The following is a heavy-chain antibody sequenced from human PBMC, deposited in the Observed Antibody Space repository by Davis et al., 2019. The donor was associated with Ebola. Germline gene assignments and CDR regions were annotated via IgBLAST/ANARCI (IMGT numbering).Heavy chain of an antibody. D-gene: IGHD2-2*02. J-gene: IGHJ4*02. CDR1: GFTFSNFG. V-gene: IGHV3-30*02. Sequence: GESLKISCAVSGFTFSNFGMHWVRQAPGKGLEWVAFIRFDARDSYYIDSVQDRFTISRDNSKDTMYLQMNSLRNEDMAVYYCARDPLGYTDDNDSWGQGTLVIVSS. CDR3: ARDPLGYTDDNDS. CDR2: IRFDARDS.